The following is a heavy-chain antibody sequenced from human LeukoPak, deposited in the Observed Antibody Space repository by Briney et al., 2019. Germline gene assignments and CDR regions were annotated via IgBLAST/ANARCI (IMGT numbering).Heavy chain of an antibody. Sequence: GESLKISCKGSGYTFTSYWIGWVRQMPGKGLEWMGIIYPGDSDSRYSPSFQGQVTISVDKSINTAYLQWSSLKASDTAIYYCAKTNWGSGQYYFDYWGHGTLVTVSS. CDR3: AKTNWGSGQYYFDY. V-gene: IGHV5-51*01. J-gene: IGHJ4*01. D-gene: IGHD7-27*01. CDR2: IYPGDSDS. CDR1: GYTFTSYW.